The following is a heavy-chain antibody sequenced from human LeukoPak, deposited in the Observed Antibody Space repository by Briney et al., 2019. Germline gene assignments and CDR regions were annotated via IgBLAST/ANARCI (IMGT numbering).Heavy chain of an antibody. CDR2: IYHSGST. V-gene: IGHV4-4*02. Sequence: SETLSLTRAVSGGSISSSNWWSRVRQPPGKGLEWIGEIYHSGSTNYNPSLKSRVTISVDKSKNQFSLKLSSVTAADTAVYYCARVDRYYDILTGDYHYYGMDVWGQGTTVTVSS. CDR3: ARVDRYYDILTGDYHYYGMDV. J-gene: IGHJ6*02. D-gene: IGHD3-9*01. CDR1: GGSISSSNW.